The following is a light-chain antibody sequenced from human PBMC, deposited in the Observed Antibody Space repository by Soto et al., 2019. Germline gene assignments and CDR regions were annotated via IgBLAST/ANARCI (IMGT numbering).Light chain of an antibody. CDR2: AAS. Sequence: DIQMTQSPSSLSASVGDRATITCQASQGIRNFVAWYQQKPGKAPKLLIYAASTMQSGVTSRFSGSGSGTDFTLTINRQQPEDVATYSCQKYSSVPVFGPGTKVEIK. V-gene: IGKV1-27*01. CDR3: QKYSSVPV. CDR1: QGIRNF. J-gene: IGKJ3*01.